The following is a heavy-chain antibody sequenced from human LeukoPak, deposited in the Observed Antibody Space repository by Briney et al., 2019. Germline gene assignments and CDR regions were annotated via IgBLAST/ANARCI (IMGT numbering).Heavy chain of an antibody. V-gene: IGHV3-48*01. D-gene: IGHD3-22*01. J-gene: IGHJ4*02. CDR1: GFTFSTYS. CDR3: ARGSTYYDSSGQVPFDY. Sequence: TGRSLRLSCAASGFTFSTYSTNWVRQAPGKGLEWVSYISSSSSTIYYADSVKGRFTISRDNAKNSLYLQMNSLRAEDTAVYYCARGSTYYDSSGQVPFDYWGQGTLVTVSS. CDR2: ISSSSSTI.